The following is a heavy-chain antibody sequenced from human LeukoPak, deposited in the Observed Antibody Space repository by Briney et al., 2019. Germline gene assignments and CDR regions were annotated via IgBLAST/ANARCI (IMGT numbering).Heavy chain of an antibody. CDR2: ISGSGSDT. CDR1: GLTFTNYG. D-gene: IGHD6-19*01. Sequence: GGSLRLSCAASGLTFTNYGTTWVRQAPGKGLEWVSSISGSGSDTYYADSVRGRFTISRDNSKNTLHVQMVSLRAEDTAIYYCAGSSGWWAHDYWGQGTLVTVSS. V-gene: IGHV3-23*01. CDR3: AGSSGWWAHDY. J-gene: IGHJ4*02.